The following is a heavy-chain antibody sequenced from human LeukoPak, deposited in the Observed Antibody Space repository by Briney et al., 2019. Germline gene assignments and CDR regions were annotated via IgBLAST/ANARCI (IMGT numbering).Heavy chain of an antibody. V-gene: IGHV4-59*01. CDR2: IYYSGST. D-gene: IGHD2-15*01. CDR3: ARGTFLGYCSGGSCLDY. Sequence: SSETLSLTCTVSGGSISSYYWSWIRQPPGKGLEWIGYIYYSGSTNYNPSLKSRVTISVDTSKNQFSLKLSSVTAADTAVYYCARGTFLGYCSGGSCLDYWGQGTLVTVSS. CDR1: GGSISSYY. J-gene: IGHJ4*02.